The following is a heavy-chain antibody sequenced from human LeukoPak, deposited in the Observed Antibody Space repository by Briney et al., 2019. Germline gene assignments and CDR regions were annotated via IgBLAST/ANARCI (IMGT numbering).Heavy chain of an antibody. Sequence: RSLRLSCAASGFTFTSHWMTWVRQAPGKGLEWVANIKDEGSEKYYVDSEKGRFTISRDNAKNSLYLRMNSLRVEDTAVYYCAGALRPLDYWGQGTLVTVSS. V-gene: IGHV3-7*03. CDR3: AGALRPLDY. J-gene: IGHJ4*02. CDR1: GFTFTSHW. CDR2: IKDEGSEK. D-gene: IGHD3-16*01.